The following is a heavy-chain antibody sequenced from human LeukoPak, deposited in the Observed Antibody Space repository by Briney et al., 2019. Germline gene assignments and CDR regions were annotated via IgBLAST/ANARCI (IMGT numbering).Heavy chain of an antibody. CDR3: ANPRYDSSGYYYVD. V-gene: IGHV1-3*01. D-gene: IGHD3-22*01. J-gene: IGHJ4*02. CDR1: GYTFIDYT. Sequence: ASVTVSCKASGYTFIDYTMHWLRQAPGQRLDWMGWINGGSGNTKYSPEFQGRVTITRDTSASTGYMELSSLRSEDTAVYYCANPRYDSSGYYYVDWGQGTLVTVSS. CDR2: INGGSGNT.